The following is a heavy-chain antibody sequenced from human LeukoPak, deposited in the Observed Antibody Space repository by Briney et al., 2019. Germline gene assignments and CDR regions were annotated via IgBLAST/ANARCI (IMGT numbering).Heavy chain of an antibody. Sequence: GGSLRLSCAASGFTFKLYWMHWVRQVPGKRPVWVSRINDDGSDTIYADPVRGRFTISRDDAKNTVYLQMNNLRAEDTAVYYCVRGGESTWSWGQGTLVTVSS. D-gene: IGHD2-15*01. V-gene: IGHV3-74*01. J-gene: IGHJ5*02. CDR3: VRGGESTWS. CDR1: GFTFKLYW. CDR2: INDDGSDT.